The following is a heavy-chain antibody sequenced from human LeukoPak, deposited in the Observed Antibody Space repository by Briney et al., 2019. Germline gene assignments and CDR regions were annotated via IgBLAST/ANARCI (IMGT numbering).Heavy chain of an antibody. CDR3: AGITIFGVVKDH. D-gene: IGHD3-3*01. J-gene: IGHJ4*02. CDR1: GFTVDSSY. Sequence: GGSLRLSCAASGFTVDSSYLSWVRQAPGKGLEWVSYTSSSSSTIYYADSVKGRFTISRDNAKNSLYRQMNSLRAEDTAVYYWAGITIFGVVKDHWGQGTLVTVSS. V-gene: IGHV3-48*01. CDR2: TSSSSSTI.